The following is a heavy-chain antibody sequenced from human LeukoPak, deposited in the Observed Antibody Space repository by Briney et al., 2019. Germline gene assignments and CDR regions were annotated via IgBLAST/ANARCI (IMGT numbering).Heavy chain of an antibody. D-gene: IGHD3-22*01. Sequence: PGRSLRLSCAASGFTFSSHGMHWVRQAPGKGLEWVAVLSYDGSDKYYVDSVKGRFTISRDNSNNTLYLQMNSLRAEDTAVYFCAKSPGGSGYSQFDYWGQGPLVSVSS. CDR2: LSYDGSDK. CDR1: GFTFSSHG. V-gene: IGHV3-30*18. CDR3: AKSPGGSGYSQFDY. J-gene: IGHJ4*02.